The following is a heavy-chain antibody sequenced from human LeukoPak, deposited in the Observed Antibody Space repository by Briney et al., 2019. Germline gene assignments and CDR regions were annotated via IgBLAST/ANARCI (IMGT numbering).Heavy chain of an antibody. Sequence: GESLKISCKGSGYSFTTYRIAWVRQMPGKGLEWMGIIYPGDSNTRYSPSFQGQVTISADKFISTAYLQWSSLKASDTAMYYCARRYYDYYGMDVWGQGTTVTVSS. J-gene: IGHJ6*02. CDR2: IYPGDSNT. V-gene: IGHV5-51*01. CDR3: ARRYYDYYGMDV. CDR1: GYSFTTYR.